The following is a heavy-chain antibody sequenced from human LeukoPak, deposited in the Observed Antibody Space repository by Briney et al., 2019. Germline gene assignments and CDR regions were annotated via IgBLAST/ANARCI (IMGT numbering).Heavy chain of an antibody. Sequence: GGSLRLSCAASGFTVSSNYMSWVRQAPGKGLEWVSVIYSAGSTYYADSVKGRFTISRDNSKNTLFLQMNSLRAEDTAVYYCARGRRDCSGDCYVAFDIWGQETMVTVSS. J-gene: IGHJ3*02. D-gene: IGHD2-21*02. CDR3: ARGRRDCSGDCYVAFDI. CDR2: IYSAGST. CDR1: GFTVSSNY. V-gene: IGHV3-53*01.